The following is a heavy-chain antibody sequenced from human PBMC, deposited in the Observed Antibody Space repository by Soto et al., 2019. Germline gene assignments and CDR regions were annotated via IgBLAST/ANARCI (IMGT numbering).Heavy chain of an antibody. Sequence: EVQLVESGGGLVQPGRSLRLSCAASGFTFDDYAMHWVRQAPGKGLEWVSGISWNSGSLDYADSVKGRFTVSRDNATNSLYLQMNILRAEDTALYYCAKVMKGYVLDFWGQGALVSVSS. CDR2: ISWNSGSL. J-gene: IGHJ4*02. V-gene: IGHV3-9*01. D-gene: IGHD5-12*01. CDR1: GFTFDDYA. CDR3: AKVMKGYVLDF.